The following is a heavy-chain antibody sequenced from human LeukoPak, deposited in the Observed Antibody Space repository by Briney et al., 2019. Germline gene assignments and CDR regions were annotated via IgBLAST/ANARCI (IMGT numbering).Heavy chain of an antibody. D-gene: IGHD2-2*01. Sequence: ASVKVSCKASGGTFSSYAISWVRQAPGQGLEWMGRIIPILGIANYAQKFQGRVTITADKSTSTAYMELRSLRSDDTAVYYCARRDCSSTSCLNHPYYFDYWGQGTLVTVSS. J-gene: IGHJ4*02. CDR1: GGTFSSYA. V-gene: IGHV1-69*04. CDR3: ARRDCSSTSCLNHPYYFDY. CDR2: IIPILGIA.